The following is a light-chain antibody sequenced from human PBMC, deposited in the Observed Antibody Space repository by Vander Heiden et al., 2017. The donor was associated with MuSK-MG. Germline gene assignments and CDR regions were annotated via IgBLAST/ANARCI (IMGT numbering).Light chain of an antibody. J-gene: IGLJ1*01. CDR1: STALRFYDY. CDR3: SSFTDTGPYA. Sequence: SALTQPASVSGSPGPSITNSGNGKSTALRFYDYVTLYQHHPGTASKLLIYDFVNRPSGVSERFAASKSGNTASRTISGLQAEDEAHYYCSSFTDTGPYAFGSWTKVSVL. V-gene: IGLV2-14*03. CDR2: DFV.